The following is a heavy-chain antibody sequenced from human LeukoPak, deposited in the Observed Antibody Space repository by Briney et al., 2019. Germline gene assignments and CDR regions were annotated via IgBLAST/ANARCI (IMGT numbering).Heavy chain of an antibody. CDR3: ARDLYGANFDWLPYYFDY. J-gene: IGHJ4*02. D-gene: IGHD3-9*01. Sequence: GRFTISRDNAYNSLFLQMNSLRAEDTAVYYCARDLYGANFDWLPYYFDYWGQGTLVTVSS. V-gene: IGHV3-11*06.